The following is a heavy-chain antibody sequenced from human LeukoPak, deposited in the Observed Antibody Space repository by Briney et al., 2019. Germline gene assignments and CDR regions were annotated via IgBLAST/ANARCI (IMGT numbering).Heavy chain of an antibody. D-gene: IGHD2-15*01. CDR1: GGSLSDKY. CDR2: AYYSGHT. CDR3: ARHPFATPFDY. Sequence: ETLSLTCTVSGGSLSDKYWSWIRQPPGKGLEWIGYAYYSGHTNYNSSLKSRVTISLDTSKTQFSLRLSSVTAADTAVYFCARHPFATPFDYWGPGTPVTVSS. J-gene: IGHJ4*02. V-gene: IGHV4-59*08.